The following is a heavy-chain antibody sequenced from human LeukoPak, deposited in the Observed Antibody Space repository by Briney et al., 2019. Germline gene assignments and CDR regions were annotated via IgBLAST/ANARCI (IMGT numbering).Heavy chain of an antibody. D-gene: IGHD1-26*01. CDR3: ARDPSPFYSGSYLGFDP. CDR2: IYYSGST. V-gene: IGHV4-59*01. J-gene: IGHJ5*02. CDR1: GYSISNGYY. Sequence: SETLSLTCTVSGYSISNGYYWSWIRQPPGKGLEWIGYIYYSGSTNYNPSLKSRVTISVDTSKNQFSLKLSSVTAADTAVYYCARDPSPFYSGSYLGFDPWGQGTLVTVSS.